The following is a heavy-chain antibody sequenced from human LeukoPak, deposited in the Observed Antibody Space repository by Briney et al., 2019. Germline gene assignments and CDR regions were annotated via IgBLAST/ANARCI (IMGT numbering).Heavy chain of an antibody. J-gene: IGHJ4*01. CDR3: AKRPGGSGKYFDS. CDR2: ISDSGGVT. D-gene: IGHD1-1*01. Sequence: PGGSLRLSCAASGITFRSYAMSWVRQAPGRGLEWVSIISDSGGVTYYADSVKGRFTISRDNSKNTQYLQMNSLRVEDTAVYYCAKRPGGSGKYFDSWGHGTLVTVSS. V-gene: IGHV3-23*01. CDR1: GITFRSYA.